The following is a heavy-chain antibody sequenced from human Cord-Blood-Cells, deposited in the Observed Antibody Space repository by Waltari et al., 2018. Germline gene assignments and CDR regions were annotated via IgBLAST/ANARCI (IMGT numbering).Heavy chain of an antibody. J-gene: IGHJ4*02. V-gene: IGHV4-34*01. Sequence: QVQLQQWGAGLLTPSETLSLTCAVYGGSFSGYYCSWIRQPPGKGPEWIGEINHSGSTDYTPALKSRVTISVDTSKNQFSLRLSSVTAAGTAVYYWARLPPAARPFDYWGQGTLVTVSS. CDR3: ARLPPAARPFDY. CDR2: INHSGST. CDR1: GGSFSGYY. D-gene: IGHD6-6*01.